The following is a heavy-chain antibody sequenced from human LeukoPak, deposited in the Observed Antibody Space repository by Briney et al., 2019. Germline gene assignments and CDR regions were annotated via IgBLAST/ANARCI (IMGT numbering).Heavy chain of an antibody. Sequence: GESLKISCKGSGYSFPIYWIGWVRQMPGKGLELMGIIYPGDSDTRYSPSFQGQITISADKSISTAYLQWSSLKASDTAMYYCARRSTYGSGTNYLFDYWGQGTLVTVSS. V-gene: IGHV5-51*01. J-gene: IGHJ4*02. CDR1: GYSFPIYW. CDR2: IYPGDSDT. CDR3: ARRSTYGSGTNYLFDY. D-gene: IGHD3-10*01.